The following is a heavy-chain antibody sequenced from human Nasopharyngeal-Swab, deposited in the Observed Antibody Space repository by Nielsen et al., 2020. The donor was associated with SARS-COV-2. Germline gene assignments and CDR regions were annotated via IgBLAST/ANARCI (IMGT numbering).Heavy chain of an antibody. CDR1: GFTFSSFG. Sequence: GESLKISCAATGFTFSSFGMHWVRQAPGKGLVWVSRISADGSRTFYADSVEGRFTISRDDAKNTLYLQMNSLRGEDTAVYFCTRGTLAGPGIDYWGQGALVTVSS. CDR3: TRGTLAGPGIDY. CDR2: ISADGSRT. J-gene: IGHJ4*02. V-gene: IGHV3-74*01.